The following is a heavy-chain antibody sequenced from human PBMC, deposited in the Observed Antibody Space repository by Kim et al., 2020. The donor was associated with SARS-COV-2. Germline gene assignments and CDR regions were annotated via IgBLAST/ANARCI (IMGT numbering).Heavy chain of an antibody. D-gene: IGHD6-19*01. CDR1: GFTFSSYA. V-gene: IGHV3-23*01. Sequence: GGSLRLSCAASGFTFSSYAMTWVRQAPGKGLEWVSSISGSGGNTYYADSVKGRFTISRDNSRNTLYLQMNSLRAEDTAMYYCAKAIPSSMTVADYWGQGTLVTVSS. CDR2: ISGSGGNT. CDR3: AKAIPSSMTVADY. J-gene: IGHJ4*02.